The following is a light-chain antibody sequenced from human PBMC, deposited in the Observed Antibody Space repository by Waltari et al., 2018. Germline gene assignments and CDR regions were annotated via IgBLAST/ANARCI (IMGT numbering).Light chain of an antibody. V-gene: IGKV1-16*01. CDR2: GAT. CDR3: QHYHSFPLT. Sequence: DLQMTQSPSSVSASVGDRVTITCRASQGIGDYLAWFQQKPGKPPKALIYGATSLPSGVPSRFSGSVSGKDFTLTISSLQPEDFATYYCQHYHSFPLTFGGGTKVEIK. J-gene: IGKJ4*01. CDR1: QGIGDY.